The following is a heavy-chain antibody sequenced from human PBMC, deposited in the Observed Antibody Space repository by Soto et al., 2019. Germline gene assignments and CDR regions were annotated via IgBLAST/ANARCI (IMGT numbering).Heavy chain of an antibody. Sequence: PSETLSLTCTVSGGSMNTYYWGWFRQPPGKGLEWVGYIYYSGSTTYSPSLKSRVTISVDTSKNQFSLKLDSVTAADTAVYYCARLGGYYQAFDQWGQGSRVNVSS. CDR1: GGSMNTYY. CDR2: IYYSGST. J-gene: IGHJ4*02. V-gene: IGHV4-59*08. CDR3: ARLGGYYQAFDQ. D-gene: IGHD3-22*01.